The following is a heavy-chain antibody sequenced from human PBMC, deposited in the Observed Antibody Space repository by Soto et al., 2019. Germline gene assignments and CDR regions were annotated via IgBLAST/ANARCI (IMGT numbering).Heavy chain of an antibody. CDR1: GYTFTSYA. CDR3: AREGVDSSGSLYWYYGMDV. Sequence: ASVKVSCKASGYTFTSYAMHWVRQAPGQGLEWKGWISAYNGNTNYAQKLQGRVTMTTDTSTSTAYMELRSLRSDDTAVYYCAREGVDSSGSLYWYYGMDVWGQGTTVTVSS. D-gene: IGHD3-22*01. J-gene: IGHJ6*02. CDR2: ISAYNGNT. V-gene: IGHV1-18*01.